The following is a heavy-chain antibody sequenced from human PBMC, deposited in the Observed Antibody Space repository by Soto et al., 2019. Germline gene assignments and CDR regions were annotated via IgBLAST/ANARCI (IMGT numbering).Heavy chain of an antibody. V-gene: IGHV4-39*01. Sequence: SETLSLTCTVSGGSISSSSYYWGWIRQPPGKGLEWIGSIYYSGSTYYNPSLKSRVTISVDTSRNQFSLKLSSVTAADTAVYYCARHCDDILTGYYYYFDYWGQGTLVTVSS. CDR3: ARHCDDILTGYYYYFDY. D-gene: IGHD3-9*01. CDR1: GGSISSSSYY. CDR2: IYYSGST. J-gene: IGHJ4*02.